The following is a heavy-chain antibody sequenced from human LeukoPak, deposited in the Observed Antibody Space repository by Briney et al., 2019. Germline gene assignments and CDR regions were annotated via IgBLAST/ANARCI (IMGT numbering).Heavy chain of an antibody. CDR2: IYGGGGVI. V-gene: IGHV3-23*03. CDR1: GSTFSGYG. Sequence: GGSLRLSCAASGSTFSGYGMYWVRQAPRKGLEWVAGIYGGGGVIKYADSVRGRFTISRDNSENILYLQMDSLRVEDTAMYYCAKDRVPDSGYDIDYWGQGTLVTVSS. CDR3: AKDRVPDSGYDIDY. D-gene: IGHD5-12*01. J-gene: IGHJ4*02.